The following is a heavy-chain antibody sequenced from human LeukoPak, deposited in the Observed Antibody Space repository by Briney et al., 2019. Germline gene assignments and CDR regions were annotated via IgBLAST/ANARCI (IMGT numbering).Heavy chain of an antibody. J-gene: IGHJ3*02. D-gene: IGHD5-12*01. CDR3: ARSLVADAFDI. CDR1: GYTFTGYY. V-gene: IGHV1-2*04. Sequence: ASVKVSCKASGYTFTGYYMHWVRQSPGQGLEWMGWINPNSGGTNYAQKFQGWVTMTRDTSISTAYMELSRLRSDDTAVYYCARSLVADAFDIWGQGTMVTVSS. CDR2: INPNSGGT.